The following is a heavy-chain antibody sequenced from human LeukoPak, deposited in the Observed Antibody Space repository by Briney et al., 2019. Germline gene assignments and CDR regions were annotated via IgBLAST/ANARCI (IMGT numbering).Heavy chain of an antibody. Sequence: PSETLSLTCAVYGGSFSGYYWSWIRQPPGKGLEWIGEINHSGSINYNPSLKSRVTISVDTSKNQFSLKLSSVTAADTAVYYCARYSSSSSDPWGQGTLVTVSS. CDR3: ARYSSSSSDP. D-gene: IGHD6-13*01. CDR2: INHSGSI. J-gene: IGHJ5*02. V-gene: IGHV4-34*01. CDR1: GGSFSGYY.